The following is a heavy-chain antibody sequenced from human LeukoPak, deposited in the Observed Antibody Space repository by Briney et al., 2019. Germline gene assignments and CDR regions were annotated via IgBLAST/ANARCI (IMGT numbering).Heavy chain of an antibody. Sequence: QSGGSLRLSCAASGFTFTRYWMTWVRQAAGKGLEWVANIKEDGNEKDYVDSVRGRFTISRDNAKKLLFLQMNSLTAEDTAVYYCVKGGGTYDYWGQGTLVTVSS. V-gene: IGHV3-7*01. CDR2: IKEDGNEK. D-gene: IGHD1-14*01. J-gene: IGHJ4*02. CDR3: VKGGGTYDY. CDR1: GFTFTRYW.